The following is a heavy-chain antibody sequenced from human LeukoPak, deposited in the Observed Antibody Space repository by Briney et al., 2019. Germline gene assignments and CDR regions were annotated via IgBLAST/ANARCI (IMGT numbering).Heavy chain of an antibody. J-gene: IGHJ6*03. V-gene: IGHV3-23*01. D-gene: IGHD2-21*02. CDR1: GFTFSSYG. Sequence: GGTLRLSCVASGFTFSSYGMSWVRQAPGKGLEWVSSISGSGGSTYYADSVKGRFTISRDNSKNTLYLQMNSLRAEDTAVYYCAKSGPLAYCGGDCYLGYYMDVWGKGTTVTISS. CDR2: ISGSGGST. CDR3: AKSGPLAYCGGDCYLGYYMDV.